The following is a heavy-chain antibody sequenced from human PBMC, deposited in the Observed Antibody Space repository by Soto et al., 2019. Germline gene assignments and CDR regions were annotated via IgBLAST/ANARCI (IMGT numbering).Heavy chain of an antibody. CDR3: ARETSPERGYSYGFDY. CDR2: IYYSGST. Sequence: TSETLSLTCTVSGGSISSGGYYWSWVRQHPGKGLEWIGYIYYSGSTYYNPSLKSRVTISVDTSKNQFSLKLSSVTAADTAVYYCARETSPERGYSYGFDYWGQGTLVTVSS. CDR1: GGSISSGGYY. J-gene: IGHJ4*02. D-gene: IGHD5-18*01. V-gene: IGHV4-31*03.